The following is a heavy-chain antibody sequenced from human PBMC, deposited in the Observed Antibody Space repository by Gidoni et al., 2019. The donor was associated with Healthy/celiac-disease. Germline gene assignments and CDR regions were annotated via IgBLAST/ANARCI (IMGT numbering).Heavy chain of an antibody. D-gene: IGHD3-10*01. J-gene: IGHJ6*02. CDR3: ARDPITMVQGDLYYYYGMDV. Sequence: QVQLVESGGGLVKPGGSLRLSCAASGFTFSDYYMSWIRQAPGKGLEWVSYISSSSSYTNYADSVKGRFTISRDNAKNSLYLQMNSLRAEDTAVYYCARDPITMVQGDLYYYYGMDVWGQGTTVTVSS. CDR2: ISSSSSYT. CDR1: GFTFSDYY. V-gene: IGHV3-11*05.